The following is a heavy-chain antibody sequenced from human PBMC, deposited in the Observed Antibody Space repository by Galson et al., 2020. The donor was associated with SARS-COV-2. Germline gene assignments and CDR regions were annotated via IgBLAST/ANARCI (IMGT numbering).Heavy chain of an antibody. CDR1: GFTFSTSV. CDR3: AKFFKGGHTLYQGFDS. Sequence: GGSLRLSCVASGFTFSTSVMSWVRQAPGKGLEWVSHINVGPFDTKYADSVKGRFTMSRDNSKNTVYLQMTSLRAEDTAVYYCAKFFKGGHTLYQGFDSWGQGTLVTVSS. D-gene: IGHD2-15*01. CDR2: INVGPFDT. V-gene: IGHV3-23*01. J-gene: IGHJ4*02.